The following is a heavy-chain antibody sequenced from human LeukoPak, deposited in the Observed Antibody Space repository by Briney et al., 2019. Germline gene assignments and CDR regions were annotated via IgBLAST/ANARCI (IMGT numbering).Heavy chain of an antibody. CDR3: ARDDYDSRASIYFQH. CDR2: ISGYNGNT. Sequence: ASVKVSCKASGYTFTSYGISWVRQAPGQGLEWMGWISGYNGNTKYAQKLQGRVSMTTDTSTSTAYMELRSLTSDDTGVYYCARDDYDSRASIYFQHWGQGTLITVSS. D-gene: IGHD3-22*01. CDR1: GYTFTSYG. J-gene: IGHJ1*01. V-gene: IGHV1-18*01.